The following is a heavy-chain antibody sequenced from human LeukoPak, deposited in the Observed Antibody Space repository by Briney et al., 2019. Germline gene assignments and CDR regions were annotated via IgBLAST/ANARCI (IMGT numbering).Heavy chain of an antibody. CDR2: INSDGSRT. Sequence: GGSLRLSCAASGFTFSSYWMHWVRQAPGKGLVWVSRINSDGSRTSYADSVKGRFTISRDNSKNTLYLQMNSLRAEDTAVYYCARGPMVRTNLFDYWGQGTLVTVSS. D-gene: IGHD3-10*01. CDR1: GFTFSSYW. CDR3: ARGPMVRTNLFDY. V-gene: IGHV3-74*01. J-gene: IGHJ4*02.